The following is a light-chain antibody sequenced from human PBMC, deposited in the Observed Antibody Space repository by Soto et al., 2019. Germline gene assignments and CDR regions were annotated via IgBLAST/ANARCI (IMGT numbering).Light chain of an antibody. J-gene: IGLJ2*01. Sequence: QSALTQPRSVSGSPGQSVTISCTGTSSDVGGYNSVSWYQHHPGKAPKLMIYDVTKRPSGVPDRFSGSKSGNTASLTISGLQAEDEADYYFCSYAGSRVVFGGGTKVTV. CDR3: CSYAGSRVV. CDR1: SSDVGGYNS. CDR2: DVT. V-gene: IGLV2-11*01.